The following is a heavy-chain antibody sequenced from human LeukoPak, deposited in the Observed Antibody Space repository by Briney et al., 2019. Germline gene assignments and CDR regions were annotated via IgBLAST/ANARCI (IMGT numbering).Heavy chain of an antibody. CDR3: ARDSGTTGEVKFDP. D-gene: IGHD3-10*01. Sequence: SETLSLTCTVSGGSISSYYWSWIRQPPGKGLEWIGYIYYSGSTNYNPSLKSRVTISVDTSKSQFSLKLMSVTAADTAVYYCARDSGTTGEVKFDPWGQGTLVTVSS. J-gene: IGHJ5*02. CDR2: IYYSGST. V-gene: IGHV4-59*12. CDR1: GGSISSYY.